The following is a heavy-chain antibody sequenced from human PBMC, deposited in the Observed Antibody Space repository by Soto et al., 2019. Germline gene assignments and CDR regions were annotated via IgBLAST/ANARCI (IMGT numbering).Heavy chain of an antibody. D-gene: IGHD2-8*01. J-gene: IGHJ2*01. V-gene: IGHV4-59*02. CDR1: GGAVGYDY. CDR2: FYYGGR. CDR3: ARADETLIYWSFDL. Sequence: QVQLQESGPGLVKPSETLSLTYTVSGGAVGYDYWTWIRQPPGKGLEWIGNFYYGGRYYNPSLKSRVSISADASKNQLTLKLTSVTAADTAVYYCARADETLIYWSFDLWGRGTLVRVSS.